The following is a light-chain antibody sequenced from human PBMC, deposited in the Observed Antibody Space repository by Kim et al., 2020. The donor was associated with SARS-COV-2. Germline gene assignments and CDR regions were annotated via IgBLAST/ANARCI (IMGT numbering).Light chain of an antibody. CDR1: QSISSY. V-gene: IGKV1-39*01. CDR2: AAS. J-gene: IGKJ2*01. Sequence: ASVGDRVTITCRASQSISSYLNWYQQKPGKAPQLLIYAASSLQSGVPSRFSGSGSGTDFTLTLSSLQPEDFATYYCQQSYSTLMYTFGQGTKLEI. CDR3: QQSYSTLMYT.